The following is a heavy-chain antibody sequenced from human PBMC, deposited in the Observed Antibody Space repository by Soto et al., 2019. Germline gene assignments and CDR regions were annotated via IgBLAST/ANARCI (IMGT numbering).Heavy chain of an antibody. Sequence: PSETLSLTCAVYGGSFSGYYWSWIRQPPGKGLEWIGEIKHSGSTNYNPSLTSRVTISVDASKSQFSLKLSSVTAADAAVYYCARQAVSTGYYYYYGLDVWGQGPTVTVSS. D-gene: IGHD4-4*01. CDR1: GGSFSGYY. CDR2: IKHSGST. CDR3: ARQAVSTGYYYYYGLDV. V-gene: IGHV4-34*01. J-gene: IGHJ6*02.